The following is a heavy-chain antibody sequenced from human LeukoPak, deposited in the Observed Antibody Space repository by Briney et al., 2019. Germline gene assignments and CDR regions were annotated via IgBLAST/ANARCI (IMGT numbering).Heavy chain of an antibody. J-gene: IGHJ4*02. D-gene: IGHD3-10*01. V-gene: IGHV3-64*01. CDR1: GFTFSSYA. Sequence: GGSLRLSCTASGFTFSSYAMSWVRQAPGKGLEYVSAISSNGGSTYYANSVKGRFTISRDNSKNTLYLQMGSLRAEDMAVYYCARGAYGPGSYYAGADYWGQGTLVTVSS. CDR2: ISSNGGST. CDR3: ARGAYGPGSYYAGADY.